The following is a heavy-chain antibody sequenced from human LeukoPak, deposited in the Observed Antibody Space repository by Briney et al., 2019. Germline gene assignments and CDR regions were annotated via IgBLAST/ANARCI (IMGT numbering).Heavy chain of an antibody. D-gene: IGHD6-19*01. Sequence: GSLRLSCAASGFTFSSHAMNWVRQAPGKGLEWVPSIDEGDGTTRYADSVKGRFTISRDDSKNTLYLQLNSQRVEDTAVYYCAKQWLVGSWGQGTLVTVSS. CDR1: GFTFSSHA. V-gene: IGHV3-23*01. J-gene: IGHJ4*02. CDR2: IDEGDGTT. CDR3: AKQWLVGS.